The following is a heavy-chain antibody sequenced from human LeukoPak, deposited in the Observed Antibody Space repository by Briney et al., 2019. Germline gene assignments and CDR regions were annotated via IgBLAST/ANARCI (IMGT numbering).Heavy chain of an antibody. CDR1: GGSISSGYY. CDR2: IYHSGST. Sequence: SETLSLTCTVSGGSISSGYYWGWIRQPPGKGLEWIGSIYHSGSTYYNPSLKSRVTISVDTSKNQFSLKLSSVTAADTAVYYCARHYYDSSGYSPYYYYYMDVWGKGTTVTISS. D-gene: IGHD3-22*01. J-gene: IGHJ6*03. V-gene: IGHV4-38-2*02. CDR3: ARHYYDSSGYSPYYYYYMDV.